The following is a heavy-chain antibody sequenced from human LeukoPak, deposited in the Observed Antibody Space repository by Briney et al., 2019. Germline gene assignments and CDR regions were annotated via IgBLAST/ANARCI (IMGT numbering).Heavy chain of an antibody. CDR1: GFTFSSYA. D-gene: IGHD6-19*01. V-gene: IGHV3-23*01. J-gene: IGHJ4*02. CDR2: ISGSGGST. CDR3: AKVSSSAFGIAVASRYFDY. Sequence: PGGSLRLSCAASGFTFSSYAMSWVRQAPGKGLEWVSAISGSGGSTYYADSVKGRFTIPRDNSKNTLYLQMNSLRAEDTAVYYCAKVSSSAFGIAVASRYFDYWGQGTLVTVSS.